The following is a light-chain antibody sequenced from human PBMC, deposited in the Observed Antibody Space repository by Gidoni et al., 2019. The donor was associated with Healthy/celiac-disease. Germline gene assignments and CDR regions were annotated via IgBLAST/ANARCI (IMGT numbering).Light chain of an antibody. J-gene: IGKJ4*01. CDR1: QGISSD. V-gene: IGKV1-9*01. CDR2: AAS. CDR3: QQLNSYPLT. Sequence: QLTPSPSFLSASVGDRVTITCRASQGISSDLAWYQQTPGRAPKLMSYAASTLQSECPSRFSGSGSGTEFTLTISSLQPEDLATYYCQQLNSYPLTCGGGTKVEIK.